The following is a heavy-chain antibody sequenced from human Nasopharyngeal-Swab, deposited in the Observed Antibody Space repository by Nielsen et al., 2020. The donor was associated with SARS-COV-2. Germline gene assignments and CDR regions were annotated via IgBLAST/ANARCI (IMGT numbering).Heavy chain of an antibody. CDR1: GFSFSSYW. D-gene: IGHD3-16*01. Sequence: GESLKISCAASGFSFSSYWMSWVRQAPGKGLEWVANINLYGSQKNFVDSVKGRFTISSDNAKNVVYLQMNTMRAEDTAVYYCARVTAYGFDIWSQGTMVTVSS. V-gene: IGHV3-7*01. CDR3: ARVTAYGFDI. J-gene: IGHJ3*02. CDR2: INLYGSQK.